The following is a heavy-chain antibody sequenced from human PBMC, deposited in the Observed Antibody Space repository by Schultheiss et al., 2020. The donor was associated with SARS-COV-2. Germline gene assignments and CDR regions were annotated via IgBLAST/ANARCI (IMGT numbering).Heavy chain of an antibody. CDR3: ASGGYPDPFDY. V-gene: IGHV4-34*01. CDR1: GGSFSGYY. D-gene: IGHD5-12*01. Sequence: SQTLSLTCAVYGGSFSGYYWSWIRQPPGKGLEWIGEINHSGSTNYNPSLKSRVTISVDTSKNQFSLKLSSVTAADTAVYYCASGGYPDPFDYWGQGTLVTVSS. CDR2: INHSGST. J-gene: IGHJ4*02.